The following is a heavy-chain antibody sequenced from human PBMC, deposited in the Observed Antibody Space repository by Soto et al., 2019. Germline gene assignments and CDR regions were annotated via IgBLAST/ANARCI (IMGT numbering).Heavy chain of an antibody. Sequence: ASVKVSCKAPGNRFTRQTFHWVRQAPGQSLEWMGWIIVENGNTKYSQNFQGRLTITRDTSANTVYMDLSSLKFEDTAVYYCASPNRAWLQLLDYWGQGTQDTVSS. CDR2: IIVENGNT. CDR1: GNRFTRQT. V-gene: IGHV1-3*01. CDR3: ASPNRAWLQLLDY. D-gene: IGHD5-12*01. J-gene: IGHJ4*02.